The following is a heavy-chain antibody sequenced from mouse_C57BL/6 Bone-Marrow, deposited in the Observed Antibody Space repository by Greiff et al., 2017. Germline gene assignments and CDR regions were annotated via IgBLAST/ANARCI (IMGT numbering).Heavy chain of an antibody. CDR1: GFSLTSYG. CDR3: SRNFYYGYGYYAMDY. D-gene: IGHD2-2*01. J-gene: IGHJ4*01. Sequence: VQLQQSGPGLVQPSQSLSITCTVSGFSLTSYGVHWVRQSPGKGLEWLGVIWSGGSTDYNAAFISRLSISKDNSKSQVFFKMKSLQADDTAIYYCSRNFYYGYGYYAMDYWGQGTSVTVSS. V-gene: IGHV2-2*01. CDR2: IWSGGST.